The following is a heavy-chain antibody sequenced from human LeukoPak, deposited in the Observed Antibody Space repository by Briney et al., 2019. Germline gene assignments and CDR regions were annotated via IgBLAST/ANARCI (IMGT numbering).Heavy chain of an antibody. J-gene: IGHJ4*02. CDR1: GDSISSYY. D-gene: IGHD3-16*01. V-gene: IGHV4-59*01. CDR2: IYDSGKT. Sequence: SETLSLTCTVSGDSISSYYWSWLRQPPGKGLEWMGYIYDSGKTNYNASLISRVTISVDTSKNQFSLKLTSVTPADTAVYYCARGGGTLDYWGQGTLVTVSS. CDR3: ARGGGTLDY.